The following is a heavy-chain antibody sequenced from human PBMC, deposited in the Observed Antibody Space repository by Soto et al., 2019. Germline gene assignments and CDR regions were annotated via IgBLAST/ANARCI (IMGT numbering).Heavy chain of an antibody. CDR3: ERNGSRVAADPFNWFDP. V-gene: IGHV5-51*01. J-gene: IGHJ5*02. CDR2: IYPGDSNT. D-gene: IGHD2-15*01. CDR1: GYIFTSYW. Sequence: PGESLKISCKGSGYIFTSYWIGWVRQMPGKGLEWMGIIYPGDSNTRYSPSFQGQVTISADKSISTAYLQWSRLKASDTAMYYCERNGSRVAADPFNWFDPWGQGILVTVS.